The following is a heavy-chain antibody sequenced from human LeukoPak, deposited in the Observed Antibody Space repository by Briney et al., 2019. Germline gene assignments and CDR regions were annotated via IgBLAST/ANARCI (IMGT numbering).Heavy chain of an antibody. Sequence: SETLSLTCTVSGGSISSYYWSWIRQPPGKGLEWIGYIYHSGSTYYNPSLKSRVTISVDRSKNQFSLKLSSVTAADTAVYYCARSSYGDYGWFDPWGQGTLVTVSS. CDR2: IYHSGST. J-gene: IGHJ5*02. CDR3: ARSSYGDYGWFDP. V-gene: IGHV4-59*12. D-gene: IGHD4-17*01. CDR1: GGSISSYY.